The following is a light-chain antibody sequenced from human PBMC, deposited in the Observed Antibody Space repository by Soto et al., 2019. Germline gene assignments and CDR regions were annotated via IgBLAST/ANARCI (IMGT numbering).Light chain of an antibody. CDR2: SNN. J-gene: IGLJ1*01. V-gene: IGLV1-44*01. Sequence: QSVLTQPPSASGTPGQRLTISCSGSSSNIRSNTVNWYQQLPGTAPKLLIYSNNQRPSGVPDRFSGSKSGTSASLAIGGLQSDDEADYYCAAWDDRLNGYVFRTGTKLTVL. CDR1: SSNIRSNT. CDR3: AAWDDRLNGYV.